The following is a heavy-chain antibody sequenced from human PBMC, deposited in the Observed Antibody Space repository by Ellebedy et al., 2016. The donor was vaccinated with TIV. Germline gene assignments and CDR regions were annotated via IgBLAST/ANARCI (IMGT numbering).Heavy chain of an antibody. Sequence: GESLKISCTASGSTFSQYYMTWIRQAPGKGLEWLAGLSYDGSNKYTADSVKGRFTISRDNAKNTLYLQMNSLRAEDTAVYYCAAPPPAGSLSIAAPWGQGTLVTVSS. CDR3: AAPPPAGSLSIAAP. CDR2: LSYDGSNK. D-gene: IGHD6-6*01. V-gene: IGHV3-30*03. J-gene: IGHJ5*02. CDR1: GSTFSQYY.